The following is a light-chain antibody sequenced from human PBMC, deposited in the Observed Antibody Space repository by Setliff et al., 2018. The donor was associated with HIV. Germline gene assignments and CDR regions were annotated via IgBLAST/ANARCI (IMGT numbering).Light chain of an antibody. CDR1: NIGSKS. CDR3: QAWDSSTHVV. V-gene: IGLV3-21*01. CDR2: YDS. J-gene: IGLJ2*01. Sequence: SYELTQPPSVSVAPGKTARITCGGNNIGSKSVHWYQQRPGQAPVLVIYYDSDRPSGIPERFSGSNSGNTATLIISGTQAMDEADYYCQAWDSSTHVVFGGGTKVTVL.